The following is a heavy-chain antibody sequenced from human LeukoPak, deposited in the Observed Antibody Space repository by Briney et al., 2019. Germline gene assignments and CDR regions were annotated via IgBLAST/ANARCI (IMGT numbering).Heavy chain of an antibody. V-gene: IGHV1-2*06. CDR2: INPNSGGT. J-gene: IGHJ5*02. CDR1: GYTFTGYY. Sequence: ASVKVSCKASGYTFTGYYLHWLRQAPGQGLEWMGRINPNSGGTNYAQKFQGRVTMTRDTSISTAYMELSRLRSDDTAVYYCARAYSSPTTFDPWGQGTLVTVSS. D-gene: IGHD6-19*01. CDR3: ARAYSSPTTFDP.